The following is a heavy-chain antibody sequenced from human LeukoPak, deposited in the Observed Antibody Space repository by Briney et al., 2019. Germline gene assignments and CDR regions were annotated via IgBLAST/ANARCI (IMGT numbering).Heavy chain of an antibody. Sequence: GGSLRLSCAASGFSVGDNYMSWVRQAPGKGLEWVSVIYSSGGIYYIESVEGRFTISRDNSKNILYLQMNTLRAEDTAVYYCARDQKWEVQEDNFIYYYYGMDVWGQGTTVTVSS. CDR3: ARDQKWEVQEDNFIYYYYGMDV. J-gene: IGHJ6*02. CDR1: GFSVGDNY. D-gene: IGHD1-26*01. V-gene: IGHV3-53*01. CDR2: IYSSGGI.